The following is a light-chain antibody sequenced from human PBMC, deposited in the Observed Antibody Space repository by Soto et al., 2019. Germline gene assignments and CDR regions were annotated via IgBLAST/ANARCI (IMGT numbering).Light chain of an antibody. Sequence: DIQMTQSPSTLSASVGDRVTITCRASQSISRGLAWYQQKPGKAPKLLIYDASSLESGVPSRFSGSGSGTEFTLTISSLQPDDFATYYCQQYNYYRTFGQGTKVEI. CDR1: QSISRG. V-gene: IGKV1-5*01. CDR2: DAS. J-gene: IGKJ1*01. CDR3: QQYNYYRT.